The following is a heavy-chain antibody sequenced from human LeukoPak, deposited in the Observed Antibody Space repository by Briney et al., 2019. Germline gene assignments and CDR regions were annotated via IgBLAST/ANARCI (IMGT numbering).Heavy chain of an antibody. CDR2: IYYSGSTSGSTT. Sequence: SETLSLTCTVSGGSISSGDYYWSWIHQPPGKGLEWIGYIYYSGSTSGSTTYYNPSLKSRVTVSVDTSKNQFSLKLYSVTAADTAVYYCASGGADSGSLFDYWGQGTLVTVSS. CDR1: GGSISSGDYY. J-gene: IGHJ4*02. D-gene: IGHD5-12*01. CDR3: ASGGADSGSLFDY. V-gene: IGHV4-30-4*01.